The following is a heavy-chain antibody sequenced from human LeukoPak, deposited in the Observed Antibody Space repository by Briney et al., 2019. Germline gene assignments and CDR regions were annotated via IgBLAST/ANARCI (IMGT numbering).Heavy chain of an antibody. D-gene: IGHD6-13*01. CDR3: ARPHSTSSSWYGAFDI. V-gene: IGHV4-59*08. Sequence: PSETLSLTCTVSGGSISSYYWSWIRQPPGKGLEWIGYIYYSGSTNYNPSLKSRVTISVVTSKNQFSLKLSSVTAADTAVYYCARPHSTSSSWYGAFDIWGQGTMVTVSS. J-gene: IGHJ3*02. CDR1: GGSISSYY. CDR2: IYYSGST.